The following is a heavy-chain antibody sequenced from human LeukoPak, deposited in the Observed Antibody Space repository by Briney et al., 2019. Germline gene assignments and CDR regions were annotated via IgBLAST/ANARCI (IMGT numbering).Heavy chain of an antibody. Sequence: GRSLRLSCAASGFTFSSYGMHWVRQAPGKGLEWVAVISYDGSNKYYADSVKGRLTISRDNSKNTLYLQMNSLRAEDTAVYYCAKAPSGSYAIDYWGQGTLVTVSS. D-gene: IGHD1-26*01. CDR1: GFTFSSYG. J-gene: IGHJ4*02. CDR2: ISYDGSNK. V-gene: IGHV3-30*18. CDR3: AKAPSGSYAIDY.